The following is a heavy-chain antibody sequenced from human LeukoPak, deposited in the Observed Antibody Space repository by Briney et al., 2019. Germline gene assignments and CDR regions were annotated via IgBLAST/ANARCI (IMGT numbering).Heavy chain of an antibody. V-gene: IGHV3-23*01. CDR1: GFTFSSYA. Sequence: PGGSLRLSCAASGFTFSSYAMSWVRQAPGKGLEWVSAISGSGGSTYYADSVKGRFTISRDNSKNTLYLQMNSLRAEDTAVYYCAKGGYYDILTGYYFDYWGQGTLVTVSS. CDR3: AKGGYYDILTGYYFDY. CDR2: ISGSGGST. D-gene: IGHD3-9*01. J-gene: IGHJ4*02.